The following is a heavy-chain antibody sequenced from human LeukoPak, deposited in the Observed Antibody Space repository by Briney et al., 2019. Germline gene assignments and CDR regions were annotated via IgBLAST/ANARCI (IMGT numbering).Heavy chain of an antibody. Sequence: PGGSLRLSCAASGFTFDDYAMHWVRQAPGKGLEWVSGISWNSGSIGYADSVKGRFTTSRDNAKNSLYLQMNSLRAEDTASYYCAKLGDIGGSSNYYYYGMDVWGQGTTVTVSS. CDR1: GFTFDDYA. D-gene: IGHD1-26*01. V-gene: IGHV3-9*01. J-gene: IGHJ6*02. CDR2: ISWNSGSI. CDR3: AKLGDIGGSSNYYYYGMDV.